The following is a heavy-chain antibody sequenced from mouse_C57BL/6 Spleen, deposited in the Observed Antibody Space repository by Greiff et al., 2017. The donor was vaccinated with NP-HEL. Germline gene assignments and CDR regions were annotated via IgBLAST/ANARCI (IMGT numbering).Heavy chain of an antibody. J-gene: IGHJ3*01. V-gene: IGHV1-26*01. CDR1: GYTFTDYY. CDR2: INPNNGGT. Sequence: VQLQQSGPELVKPGASVKISCKASGYTFTDYYMNWVKQSHGKSLEWIGDINPNNGGTSYNQKFKGKATLTVDKSSSTAYMELRSLTSEDSAVYYCARDNWGFADWGQGTLVTVSA. D-gene: IGHD4-1*01. CDR3: ARDNWGFAD.